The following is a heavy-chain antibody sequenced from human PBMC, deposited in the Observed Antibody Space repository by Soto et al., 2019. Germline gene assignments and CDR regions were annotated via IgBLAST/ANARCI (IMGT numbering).Heavy chain of an antibody. D-gene: IGHD3-10*01. CDR3: ARDARSITMVRGVISAFDI. CDR1: GFTFSSYS. V-gene: IGHV3-21*01. J-gene: IGHJ3*02. Sequence: GGSLRLSCAASGFTFSSYSMNWVRQAPGKGLEWVSSISSSSSYIYYADSVKGRFTISRDNAKNSLYLQMNSLRAEDTAVYYCARDARSITMVRGVISAFDIWGQGTMVTVSS. CDR2: ISSSSSYI.